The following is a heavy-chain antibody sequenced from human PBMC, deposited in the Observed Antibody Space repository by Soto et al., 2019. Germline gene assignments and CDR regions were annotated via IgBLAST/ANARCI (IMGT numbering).Heavy chain of an antibody. Sequence: PSETLSLTCTVSGHSISSADYYWSWIRQTPGKGLEWIGHIFYSGTTYYHPSLKSRLTISVDTSKNHFSLRLTSVTAADTAVYYCARDLWVEPELYYYGMDVWGQGTTVTVSS. CDR1: GHSISSADYY. V-gene: IGHV4-30-4*01. CDR3: ARDLWVEPELYYYGMDV. D-gene: IGHD1-1*01. CDR2: IFYSGTT. J-gene: IGHJ6*02.